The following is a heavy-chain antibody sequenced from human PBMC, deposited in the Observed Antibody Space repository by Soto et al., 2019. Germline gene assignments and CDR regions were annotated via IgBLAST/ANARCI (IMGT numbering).Heavy chain of an antibody. V-gene: IGHV4-59*01. CDR1: GGSISSYY. J-gene: IGHJ4*02. CDR3: ARRRVGSSSWTVYFDY. CDR2: IYYSGST. Sequence: SETLALTCTVSGGSISSYYWSWIRQPPGKGLEWIGYIYYSGSTNYNPSLKSRVTISVDTSKNQFSLKLSSVTAADTAVYYCARRRVGSSSWTVYFDYWGQGTLVTVSS. D-gene: IGHD6-13*01.